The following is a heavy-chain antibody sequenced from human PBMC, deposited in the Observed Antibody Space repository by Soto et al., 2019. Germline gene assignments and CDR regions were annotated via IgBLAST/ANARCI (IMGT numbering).Heavy chain of an antibody. CDR2: ISYDGSNK. J-gene: IGHJ6*02. Sequence: QVQLVESGGGVVQPGRSLRLSCAASGFTFSSYAMHWVRQAPGKGLEWVAVISYDGSNKYYADSVKGRFTISRDNSKNTLYLQMNSLGAEDKAVYYCARDPALVVAGNYGMDVWGQGTTVTVSS. CDR3: ARDPALVVAGNYGMDV. D-gene: IGHD2-15*01. CDR1: GFTFSSYA. V-gene: IGHV3-30-3*01.